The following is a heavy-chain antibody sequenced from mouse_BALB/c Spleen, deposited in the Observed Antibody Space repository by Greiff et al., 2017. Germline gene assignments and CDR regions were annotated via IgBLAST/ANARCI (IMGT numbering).Heavy chain of an antibody. CDR3: SLYYGNYYAMDY. J-gene: IGHJ4*01. CDR2: IYPYNGGT. V-gene: IGHV1S29*02. D-gene: IGHD2-1*01. Sequence: VHVKQSGPELVKPGASVKISCKASGYTFTDYNMHWVKQSHGKSLEWIGYIYPYNGGTGYNQKFKSKATLTVDNSSSTAYMELRSLTSEDSAVYYCSLYYGNYYAMDYWGQGTSVTVSS. CDR1: GYTFTDYN.